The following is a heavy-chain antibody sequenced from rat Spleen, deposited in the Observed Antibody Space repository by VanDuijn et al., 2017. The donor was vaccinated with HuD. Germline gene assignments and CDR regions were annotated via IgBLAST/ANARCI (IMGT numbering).Heavy chain of an antibody. CDR3: TTVLQGRGFAY. CDR1: GFTFSNYG. J-gene: IGHJ3*01. CDR2: IKYDGSSI. Sequence: EVQLVESGGGLVQPGRSLKLSCAASGFTFSNYGMAWVRQAPTKGLEWVATIKYDGSSIYYPDSVKGRFTISRHNTQNTLYLQMNSLRSEDTATYYCTTVLQGRGFAYWGQGTLVTVSS. D-gene: IGHD1-1*01. V-gene: IGHV5-29*01.